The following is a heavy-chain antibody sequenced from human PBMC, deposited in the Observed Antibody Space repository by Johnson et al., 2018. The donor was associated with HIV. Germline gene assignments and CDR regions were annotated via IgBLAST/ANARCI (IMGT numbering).Heavy chain of an antibody. D-gene: IGHD1-1*01. CDR2: IYSGGST. V-gene: IGHV3-66*02. CDR1: GFTFSDDY. J-gene: IGHJ3*02. CDR3: ARQLGSDAFDI. Sequence: VQLVESGGGLVKPGGSLRLSCAASGFTFSDDYMSWIRQAPGKGLECVSVIYSGGSTYYADSVKGRFTISRDNSKNTLYLQMNSLRAEDTAVYYCARQLGSDAFDIWGQGTMVTVSS.